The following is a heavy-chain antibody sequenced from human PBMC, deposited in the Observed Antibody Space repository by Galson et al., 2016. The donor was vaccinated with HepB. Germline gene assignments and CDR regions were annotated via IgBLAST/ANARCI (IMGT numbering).Heavy chain of an antibody. V-gene: IGHV1-69*01. J-gene: IGHJ1*01. CDR2: IIPAFGTG. Sequence: SCKASGGNFRIYAISWVRQAPGQGLEWMGGIIPAFGTGNYAQKFQGRVTITADESTSTAYMELSSLRFEDTAVYYCARDNGPTVTGYFQYWGQGTLVTVSS. D-gene: IGHD4-17*01. CDR3: ARDNGPTVTGYFQY. CDR1: GGNFRIYA.